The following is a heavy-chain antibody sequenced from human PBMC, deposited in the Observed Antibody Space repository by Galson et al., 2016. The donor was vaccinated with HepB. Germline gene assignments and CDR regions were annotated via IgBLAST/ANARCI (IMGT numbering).Heavy chain of an antibody. CDR3: GRDKSSGNYYFDY. J-gene: IGHJ4*02. CDR2: ISYDGSNT. D-gene: IGHD1-26*01. V-gene: IGHV3-30-3*01. CDR1: GFTFSSYA. Sequence: SLRLSCAASGFTFSSYAMHWVRQAPGKGLEWVAVISYDGSNTYYADSVKGRFTISRDNSKNTLYLQMNSLRTEDTAVYYCGRDKSSGNYYFDYWGQGTLVTVSS.